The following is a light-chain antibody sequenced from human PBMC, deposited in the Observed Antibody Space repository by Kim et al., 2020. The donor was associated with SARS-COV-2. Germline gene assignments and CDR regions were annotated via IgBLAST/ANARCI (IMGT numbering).Light chain of an antibody. J-gene: IGLJ2*01. Sequence: KTVTISCPRSGGSIASNYVQWYQQRPGSAPTTVIYEDNQRPSGVPDRFSGSIDSSSNSASLTISGLKTEDEADYYCQSYDSSNPVVFGGGTQLTVL. CDR2: EDN. CDR1: GGSIASNY. CDR3: QSYDSSNPVV. V-gene: IGLV6-57*03.